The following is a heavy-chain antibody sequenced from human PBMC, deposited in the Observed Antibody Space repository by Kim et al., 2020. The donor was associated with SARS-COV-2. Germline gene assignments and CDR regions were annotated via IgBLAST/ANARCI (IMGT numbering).Heavy chain of an antibody. CDR3: ARDPRTIYDFWSGYSGGANGFDP. D-gene: IGHD3-3*01. Sequence: ASVKVSCKASGYTFTSYGISWVRQAPGQGLEWMGWISAYNGNTNYAQKLQGRVTMTTDTSTSTAYMELRSLRSDDTAVYYCARDPRTIYDFWSGYSGGANGFDPWGQGTLVTVSS. CDR2: ISAYNGNT. V-gene: IGHV1-18*04. CDR1: GYTFTSYG. J-gene: IGHJ5*02.